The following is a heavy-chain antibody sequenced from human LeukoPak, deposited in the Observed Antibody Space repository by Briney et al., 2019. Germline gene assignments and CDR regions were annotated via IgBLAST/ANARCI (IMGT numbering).Heavy chain of an antibody. V-gene: IGHV4-59*01. CDR3: ARDGGSYSTTSFYFDY. CDR1: GGSISSYY. Sequence: SETLSLTCTVSGGSISSYYWSWIRQPPGKGLEWIGYIYNSGSTNYNPSLKSRVTISVDTSKNQFSLKLSSVTAADTAVYYCARDGGSYSTTSFYFDYWGQGTLVTVSS. J-gene: IGHJ4*02. D-gene: IGHD2-21*02. CDR2: IYNSGST.